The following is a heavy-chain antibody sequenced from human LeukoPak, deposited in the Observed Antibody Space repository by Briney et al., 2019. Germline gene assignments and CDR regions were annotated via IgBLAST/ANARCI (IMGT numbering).Heavy chain of an antibody. J-gene: IGHJ6*03. CDR2: FDPEDGET. V-gene: IGHV1-24*01. D-gene: IGHD2-21*02. Sequence: ASVKVSCKVSGYTLTELSMHWVRQAPGKGLEWMGGFDPEDGETIYAQKFQGRVTMTEDTSTDTAYMELSSLRSEDTAVYYCASGAHCGGDCYSNYYYYMDVWGKGTTVTVSS. CDR1: GYTLTELS. CDR3: ASGAHCGGDCYSNYYYYMDV.